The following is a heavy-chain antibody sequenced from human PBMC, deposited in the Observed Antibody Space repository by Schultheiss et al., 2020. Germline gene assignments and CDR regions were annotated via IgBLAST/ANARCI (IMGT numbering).Heavy chain of an antibody. CDR1: GFTFSSYE. J-gene: IGHJ3*02. Sequence: GESLKISCAASGFTFSSYEMNWVRQAPGKGLEWVSYISSSSSYTNYADSVKGRFTISRENAKNSLYLQMNSLRAEDTAVYYCARDQYYYDSSGYYSSPDAFDIWGQGTMVTVSS. CDR2: ISSSSSYT. V-gene: IGHV3-21*05. CDR3: ARDQYYYDSSGYYSSPDAFDI. D-gene: IGHD3-22*01.